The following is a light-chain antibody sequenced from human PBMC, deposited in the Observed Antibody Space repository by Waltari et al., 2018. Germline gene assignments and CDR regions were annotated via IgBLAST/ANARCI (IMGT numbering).Light chain of an antibody. V-gene: IGKV2D-29*01. CDR1: QSLLQSDGKTY. J-gene: IGKJ2*01. Sequence: EIVMTQTPLSLSVTPGQAASITCKSSQSLLQSDGKTYLYWYLQRAGQSPQLLIYEVSKRFSGVSDRISGSGSGTDFTLTISRVETDDVGMYFCMQTTHWRSFGRGTKLEIK. CDR2: EVS. CDR3: MQTTHWRS.